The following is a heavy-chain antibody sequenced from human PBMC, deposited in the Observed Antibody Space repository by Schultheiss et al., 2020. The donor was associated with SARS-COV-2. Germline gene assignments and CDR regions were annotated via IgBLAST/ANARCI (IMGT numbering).Heavy chain of an antibody. CDR2: IYYSGST. V-gene: IGHV4-61*08. CDR3: ARSDRRGAAAGRFDY. Sequence: SETLSLTCTVSGGSIRSGGYYWSWIRQPPGKGLEWIGYIYYSGSTNYNPSLKSRVTISVDTSKNQFSLKLSSVTAADTAVYYCARSDRRGAAAGRFDYWGQGTLVTVSS. D-gene: IGHD6-13*01. CDR1: GGSIRSGGYY. J-gene: IGHJ4*02.